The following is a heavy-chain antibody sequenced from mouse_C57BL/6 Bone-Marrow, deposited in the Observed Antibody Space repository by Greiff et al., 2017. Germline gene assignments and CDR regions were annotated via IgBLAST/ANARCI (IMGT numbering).Heavy chain of an antibody. J-gene: IGHJ3*01. Sequence: EVQVVESGGGLVKPGGSLKLSCAASGFTFSSYAMSWVRQTPEKRLEWVATISDGGSYTYYPDNVKGRFTISRDNAKNKLYLQMSHLKSEDTAMYYCARSWFAYWGQGTLVTVSA. CDR2: ISDGGSYT. CDR1: GFTFSSYA. CDR3: ARSWFAY. V-gene: IGHV5-4*01.